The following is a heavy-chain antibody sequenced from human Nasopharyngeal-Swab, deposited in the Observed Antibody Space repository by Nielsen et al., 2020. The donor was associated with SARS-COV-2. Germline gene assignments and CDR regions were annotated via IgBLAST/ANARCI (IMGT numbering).Heavy chain of an antibody. D-gene: IGHD3-10*01. CDR3: ARDTMVRGNYYYYGMDV. Sequence: GESLKISCAASGFTFSDYYMSWIRQAPGKGLECVSYISSSGSTIYYADSVKGRFTISRDNAKNSLYLQMNSLRAEDTAVYYCARDTMVRGNYYYYGMDVWGQGTTVTVSS. J-gene: IGHJ6*02. CDR2: ISSSGSTI. CDR1: GFTFSDYY. V-gene: IGHV3-11*04.